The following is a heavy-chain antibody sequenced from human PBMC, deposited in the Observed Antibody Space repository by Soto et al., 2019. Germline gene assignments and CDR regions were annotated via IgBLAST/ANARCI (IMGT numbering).Heavy chain of an antibody. V-gene: IGHV1-46*01. CDR2: INLSGGST. Sequence: ASVKVSCKASGYTFTSYYMHWVRQAPGQGLEWMGIINLSGGSTSYAQKFQGRVTMTRDTSTSTVYMELSSLRSEDTAVYYCARDGWQQLFLYWGQGTLVTVSS. CDR1: GYTFTSYY. J-gene: IGHJ4*02. D-gene: IGHD6-13*01. CDR3: ARDGWQQLFLY.